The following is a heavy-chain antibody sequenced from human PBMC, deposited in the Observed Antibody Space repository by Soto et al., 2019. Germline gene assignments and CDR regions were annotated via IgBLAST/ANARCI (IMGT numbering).Heavy chain of an antibody. CDR3: ATSASVSSGWYDY. D-gene: IGHD6-19*01. J-gene: IGHJ4*01. CDR1: GFTFSTYT. V-gene: IGHV3-23*01. CDR2: ITDSGGST. Sequence: VGSLRLSCAASGFTFSTYTMNWVRQVPGKGLEWVSLITDSGGSTYYADSVKGRFTISRENSKNTLYLQMNSLRAEDTAVYFCATSASVSSGWYDYWGHGTLVTVSS.